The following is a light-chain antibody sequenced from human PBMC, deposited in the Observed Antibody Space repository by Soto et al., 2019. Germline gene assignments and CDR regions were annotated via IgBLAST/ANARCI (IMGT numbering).Light chain of an antibody. CDR2: DAS. CDR3: QQFNYWPPIT. J-gene: IGKJ5*01. V-gene: IGKV1-33*01. CDR1: QNINNY. Sequence: DIQITQSPSSLSASVGDRVTITCHASQNINNYLNWYQQKPGRAPKLLIYDASNLEAGVPSRFRGSGSGTDFTFTISSLQSEDFAVYYCQQFNYWPPITFGQGTRLEIK.